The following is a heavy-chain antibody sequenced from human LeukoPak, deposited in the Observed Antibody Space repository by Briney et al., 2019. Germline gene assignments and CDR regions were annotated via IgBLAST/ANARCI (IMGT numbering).Heavy chain of an antibody. Sequence: ASVKVSCKTSGYTFSSYYIHWVRQAPGQGLEWMGIIYPHIGDIQYAPKFRGRVTMTRDMSTSTVFMELSSLTSDDTAVYYCARDSRALALAVAGAGFDYWGQGTLVTVSS. CDR1: GYTFSSYY. CDR2: IYPHIGDI. V-gene: IGHV1-46*01. D-gene: IGHD6-19*01. J-gene: IGHJ4*02. CDR3: ARDSRALALAVAGAGFDY.